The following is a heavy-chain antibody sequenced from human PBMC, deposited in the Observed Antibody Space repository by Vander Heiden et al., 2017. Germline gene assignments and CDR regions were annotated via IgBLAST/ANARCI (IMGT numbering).Heavy chain of an antibody. CDR2: ITSSGDGT. V-gene: IGHV3-23*01. Sequence: EAQLSESGGDFVLRGVSMRLFCAASGCTFPNSAMIWLRQAPGKGLEWVSAITSSGDGTYYADSVKGRFTISRDNSKNTLYLQMNSLRSEDTAVYYCASRWSPWGRGTLVSVSS. CDR1: GCTFPNSA. J-gene: IGHJ5*02. D-gene: IGHD2-8*01. CDR3: ASRWSP.